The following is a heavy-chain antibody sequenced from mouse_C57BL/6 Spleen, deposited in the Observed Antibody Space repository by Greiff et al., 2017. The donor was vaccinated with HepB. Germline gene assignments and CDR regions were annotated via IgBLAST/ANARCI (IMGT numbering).Heavy chain of an antibody. J-gene: IGHJ4*01. Sequence: VQGVESGPGLVQPSQCLSITCTVSGFSFTSYGVHWVRQSPGKGLEWLGVIWRCGSTDYNEAYMSRLSITTDNSKSQVFFKMNSLQADETAIYYCAKNNDYGSRRNYYAMDYWGQGTSVTVSS. CDR2: IWRCGST. V-gene: IGHV2-5*01. CDR3: AKNNDYGSRRNYYAMDY. D-gene: IGHD1-1*01. CDR1: GFSFTSYG.